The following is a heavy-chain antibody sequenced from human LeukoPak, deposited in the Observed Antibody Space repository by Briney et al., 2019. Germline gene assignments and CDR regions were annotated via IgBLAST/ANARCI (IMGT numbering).Heavy chain of an antibody. D-gene: IGHD5-12*01. J-gene: IGHJ4*02. CDR3: AKDGVATITFDY. V-gene: IGHV3-23*01. CDR1: GFTFSSYA. Sequence: GGSLRLSCTASGFTFSSYAMSWVRQAPGKGVEWVSGISGSGGDTYYGDSVKGRFTISRDNSKNTLYLQMNSLRADDTAVYYCAKDGVATITFDYWGQGTLVTVSS. CDR2: ISGSGGDT.